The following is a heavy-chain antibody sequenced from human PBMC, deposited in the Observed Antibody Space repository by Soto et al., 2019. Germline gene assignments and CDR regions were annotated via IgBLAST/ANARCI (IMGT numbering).Heavy chain of an antibody. CDR2: ISAYNGYT. CDR1: GYSFTSYG. V-gene: IGHV1-18*01. CDR3: ARDFDSSGYYYRGNDY. D-gene: IGHD3-22*01. J-gene: IGHJ4*02. Sequence: ASVKVSCKASGYSFTSYGISWVRQAPGQGLEWMGWISAYNGYTNYAQKLQGRVTMTTDTSTSTAYMELGSLRSDDTAVYYCARDFDSSGYYYRGNDYWGQGTQVTVSS.